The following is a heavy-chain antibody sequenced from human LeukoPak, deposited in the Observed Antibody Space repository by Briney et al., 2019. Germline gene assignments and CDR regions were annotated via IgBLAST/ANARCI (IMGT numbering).Heavy chain of an antibody. CDR1: GGSISSGGYY. CDR3: ARERAMVIFDY. V-gene: IGHV4-31*03. D-gene: IGHD5-18*01. Sequence: EPSQTLSLTCTVSGGSISSGGYYWSWIRQHPGKGLEWIGYIYYSGSTYYNPSLKSRVTISVDTSKNQFSLKLSSVTAADTAVYYCARERAMVIFDYWGQGTLVTVSS. CDR2: IYYSGST. J-gene: IGHJ4*02.